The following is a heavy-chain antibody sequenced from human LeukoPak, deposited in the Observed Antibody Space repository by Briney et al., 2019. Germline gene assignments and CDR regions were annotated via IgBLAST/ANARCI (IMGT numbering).Heavy chain of an antibody. Sequence: GGSLRLSCATSGFTFSSYSMNWVRQTPGKGLEWVSSISSGSSHIYYADSVKGRFTISRDNAKNSLYLEMNSLRAEDTAVFYCARSRRDGDYLLNAFDIWGQGTMVTVSS. CDR1: GFTFSSYS. D-gene: IGHD4-17*01. CDR2: ISSGSSHI. CDR3: ARSRRDGDYLLNAFDI. V-gene: IGHV3-21*01. J-gene: IGHJ3*02.